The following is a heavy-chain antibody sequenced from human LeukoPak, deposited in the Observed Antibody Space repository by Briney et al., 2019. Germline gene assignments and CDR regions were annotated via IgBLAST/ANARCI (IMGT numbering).Heavy chain of an antibody. CDR3: ATGSLDDSSAYYYTPDGAFDI. J-gene: IGHJ3*02. CDR1: GFTFSSYA. V-gene: IGHV3-23*01. CDR2: ISGSGGST. Sequence: PGGSLRLSCAASGFTFSSYAMSWDRQAPGKGLEWVSAISGSGGSTYYADSVRGRVTISRDNSKNTLYLQMNSVRAEHRAVYYCATGSLDDSSAYYYTPDGAFDIWGPGTMFTVSS. D-gene: IGHD3-22*01.